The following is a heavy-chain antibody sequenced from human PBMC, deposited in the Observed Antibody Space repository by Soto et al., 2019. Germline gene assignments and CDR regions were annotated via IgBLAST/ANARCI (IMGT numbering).Heavy chain of an antibody. V-gene: IGHV3-33*01. CDR2: IWYDGSNK. CDR1: GFTFSSYG. D-gene: IGHD2-21*01. Sequence: GGSLRLSCAASGFTFSSYGMHWVRQAPGKGLEWVAVIWYDGSNKYYADSVKGRFTISRDNSKNTLYLQMNSLRAEDTAVYYCARDLVPVVVKEDYYGMDVWGQGTTVTVSS. J-gene: IGHJ6*02. CDR3: ARDLVPVVVKEDYYGMDV.